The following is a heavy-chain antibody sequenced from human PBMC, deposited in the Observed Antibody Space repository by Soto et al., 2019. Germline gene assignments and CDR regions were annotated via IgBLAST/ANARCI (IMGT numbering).Heavy chain of an antibody. D-gene: IGHD3-10*02. CDR3: IRGPRTGSVCSGAY. Sequence: GGALRLCCAASGFSFTTYWMHWVRQVPGKGPVWVSRISGDGNTKTYADSVKGRFTISRDNANNILYLQMKSLRAEDTAVYHCIRGPRTGSVCSGAYWGQGTLVTVSS. CDR1: GFSFTTYW. V-gene: IGHV3-74*03. J-gene: IGHJ4*02. CDR2: ISGDGNTK.